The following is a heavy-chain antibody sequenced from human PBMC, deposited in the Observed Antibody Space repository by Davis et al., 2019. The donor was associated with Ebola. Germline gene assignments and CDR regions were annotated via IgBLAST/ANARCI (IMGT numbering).Heavy chain of an antibody. V-gene: IGHV4-39*07. CDR2: INHSGST. J-gene: IGHJ4*02. CDR1: GGSISSGGYY. D-gene: IGHD1-14*01. Sequence: MPSETLSLTCTVSGGSISSGGYYWSWIRQPPGKGLEWIGEINHSGSTNYNPSLKSRVTISVDTSKNQFSLKLSSVTAADTAVYYCARGRGHGIDYWGQGTLVTVSS. CDR3: ARGRGHGIDY.